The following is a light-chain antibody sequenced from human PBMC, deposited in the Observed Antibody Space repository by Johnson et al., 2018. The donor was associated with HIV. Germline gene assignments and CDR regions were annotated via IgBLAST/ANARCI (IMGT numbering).Light chain of an antibody. V-gene: IGLV1-51*01. CDR1: SSNIGNNY. CDR2: DNN. Sequence: HSVLTQPPSVSAAPGQKVTISCSGSSSNIGNNYVSWYQQLPGTAPTLLIYDNNKRPSGIPDRFSGSKSGTSATLGITGLQNGDEADYYSGTWDSSLTAGVFGTGTKVTVL. CDR3: GTWDSSLTAGV. J-gene: IGLJ1*01.